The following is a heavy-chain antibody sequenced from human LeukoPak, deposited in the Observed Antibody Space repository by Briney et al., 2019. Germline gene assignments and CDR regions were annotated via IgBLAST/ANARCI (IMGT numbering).Heavy chain of an antibody. CDR2: IYYSGST. D-gene: IGHD6-19*01. V-gene: IGHV4-39*07. J-gene: IGHJ5*02. CDR1: GGSISSSSYY. Sequence: SETLSLTCTVSGGSISSSSYYWGWIRQPPGKGLEWIGSIYYSGSTYYNPSLKSRVTISVDTSKNQFSLKLSSVTAADTAVYYCASVKYSSGWYPGYNWFDPWGQGTLVTVSS. CDR3: ASVKYSSGWYPGYNWFDP.